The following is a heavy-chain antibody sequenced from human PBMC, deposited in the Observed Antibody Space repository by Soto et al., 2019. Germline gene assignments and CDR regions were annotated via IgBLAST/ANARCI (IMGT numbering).Heavy chain of an antibody. J-gene: IGHJ4*02. V-gene: IGHV5-10-1*01. D-gene: IGHD1-26*01. Sequence: PXESLKISLQGSGYSFTSYLVSWVRQMPGKGLEWMGRIDPSDSYTNYSPSFQGHVIISADKSISTAYLQWSSLKASDTAMYYCARQDLGATTPGDWGQGTLVTVSS. CDR3: ARQDLGATTPGD. CDR1: GYSFTSYL. CDR2: IDPSDSYT.